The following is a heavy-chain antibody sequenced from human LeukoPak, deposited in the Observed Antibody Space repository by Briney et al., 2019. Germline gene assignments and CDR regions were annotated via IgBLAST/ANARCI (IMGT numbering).Heavy chain of an antibody. D-gene: IGHD3-22*01. J-gene: IGHJ3*02. CDR3: ARGHSSGYTSASPLFDI. V-gene: IGHV7-4-1*02. CDR1: GYTFTSYA. Sequence: GASVKVSCKASGYTFTSYAMNWVRQAPGQGLEWMGWINTNTGNPTYAQGFTGRFVFSLDTSVSTAYLQISSLKAEDTAVYYCARGHSSGYTSASPLFDIWGQGTMVTVSS. CDR2: INTNTGNP.